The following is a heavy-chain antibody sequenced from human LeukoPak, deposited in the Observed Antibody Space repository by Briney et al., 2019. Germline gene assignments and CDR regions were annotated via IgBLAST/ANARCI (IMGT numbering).Heavy chain of an antibody. V-gene: IGHV1-2*02. CDR3: AGNTAVAGSPQGLPSLDV. CDR1: GYTFTGYY. D-gene: IGHD6-19*01. J-gene: IGHJ6*04. Sequence: ASVKVSCXASGYTFTGYYMHLVRQAPGQGLELMGWINPTSGGTNSAQKCQGRGTITRDTSISTAYMELSRLRSDDTAVYYCAGNTAVAGSPQGLPSLDVWGKGTTVTVSS. CDR2: INPTSGGT.